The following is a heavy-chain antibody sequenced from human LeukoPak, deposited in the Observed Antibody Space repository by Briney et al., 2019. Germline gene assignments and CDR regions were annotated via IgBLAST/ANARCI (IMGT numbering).Heavy chain of an antibody. CDR2: INHSGST. CDR1: GGSFSGYY. J-gene: IGHJ5*02. D-gene: IGHD2-15*01. Sequence: SETLSLTCAVYGGSFSGYYWSWIRQPPGKGLEWIGEINHSGSTNYNPSLKSRVTISVDTSKNQFSLKLSSVTAADTAVYYCARIFVVVAATQNWFDPWGQGTLVTVSS. CDR3: ARIFVVVAATQNWFDP. V-gene: IGHV4-34*01.